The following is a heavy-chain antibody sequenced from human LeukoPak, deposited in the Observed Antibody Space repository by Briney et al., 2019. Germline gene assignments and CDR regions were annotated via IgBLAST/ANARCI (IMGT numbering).Heavy chain of an antibody. CDR2: TCYRSKWYN. Sequence: KASQTLSLTCAISGDSVSSNSAAWNWIRQSPSRGLEWLGRTCYRSKWYNDYAVSVRSRITINPDTSKNQFSLQLNSVTPEDTAVYYCAIDMVLWFGEPRNWFDPWGQGTLVTVSS. V-gene: IGHV6-1*01. D-gene: IGHD3-10*01. CDR1: GDSVSSNSAA. J-gene: IGHJ5*02. CDR3: AIDMVLWFGEPRNWFDP.